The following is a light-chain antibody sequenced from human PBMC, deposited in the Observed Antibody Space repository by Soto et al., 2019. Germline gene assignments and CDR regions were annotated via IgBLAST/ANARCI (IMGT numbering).Light chain of an antibody. CDR1: QSISRNF. J-gene: IGKJ1*01. CDR3: QQCGGSPCT. Sequence: DIVLTQSPGILSLSPGERATLSCRASQSISRNFLAWYQQKPGQAPRLLIFRASTRATGIPDRFSGSGSGTDFTLSICRLEPEGFALYYFQQCGGSPCTFGQGTKVQIK. V-gene: IGKV3-20*01. CDR2: RAS.